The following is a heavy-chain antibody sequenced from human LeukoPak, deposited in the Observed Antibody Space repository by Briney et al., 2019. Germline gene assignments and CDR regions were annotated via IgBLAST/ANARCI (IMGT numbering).Heavy chain of an antibody. D-gene: IGHD3-3*01. CDR3: ARATYYDFWSGYKLDY. V-gene: IGHV4-59*01. CDR1: GDSISSYY. Sequence: SETLSLTCTVSGDSISSYYWSWLRQPPGKGLEWIGYIYYSGSTNYNPSLKSRVTISVDTSKNQFSLKLSSVTAADTAVYYCARATYYDFWSGYKLDYWGQEPWSPSPQ. CDR2: IYYSGST. J-gene: IGHJ4*01.